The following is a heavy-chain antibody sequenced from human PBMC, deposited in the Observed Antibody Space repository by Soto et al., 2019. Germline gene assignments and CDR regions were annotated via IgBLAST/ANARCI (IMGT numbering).Heavy chain of an antibody. CDR3: ARDFGKRYYYYGMDV. CDR1: GFTFRSYA. CDR2: ISYDGINK. V-gene: IGHV3-30-3*01. Sequence: PRGPQRPSSAVAGFTFRSYAMHWVRQAPGKGLEWVAVISYDGINKYYADSVKGRFTISRDNSKNTLYLQMNSLRAEDTAVYYCARDFGKRYYYYGMDVWGQGTTVTVSS. D-gene: IGHD3-16*01. J-gene: IGHJ6*02.